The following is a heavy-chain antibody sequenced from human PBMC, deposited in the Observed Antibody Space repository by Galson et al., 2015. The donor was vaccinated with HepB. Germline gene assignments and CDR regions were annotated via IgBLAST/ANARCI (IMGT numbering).Heavy chain of an antibody. CDR3: ARDGSGHSYGYPTGDDY. CDR1: GFTFRSYW. Sequence: SLRLSCAASGFTFRSYWMSWVRQAPGKGLEWVASIKQDGSEKYYVDSVKGRFTISRDNAKNSLYLQMNSLRAEDTAVYYCARDGSGHSYGYPTGDDYWGQGTLVTVSS. V-gene: IGHV3-7*01. CDR2: IKQDGSEK. J-gene: IGHJ4*02. D-gene: IGHD5-18*01.